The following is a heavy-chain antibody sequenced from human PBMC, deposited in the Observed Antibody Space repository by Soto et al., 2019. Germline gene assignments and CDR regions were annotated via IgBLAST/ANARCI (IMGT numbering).Heavy chain of an antibody. V-gene: IGHV4-31*03. CDR2: ISYSGST. Sequence: QVQLQASGPGLVKPSQTLSLPCNVSGGSISRGSHYWSWIRQHPVKGLEWIGYISYSGSTYYNPSLKSRVTVSVDASKNQFSLKLSSVTAADTAGYYSASAPDFWGQGTLVTVSS. J-gene: IGHJ4*02. CDR1: GGSISRGSHY. D-gene: IGHD3-3*01. CDR3: ASAPDF.